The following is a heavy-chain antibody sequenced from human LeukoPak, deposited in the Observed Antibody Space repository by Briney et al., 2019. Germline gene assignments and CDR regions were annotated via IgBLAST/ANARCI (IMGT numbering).Heavy chain of an antibody. D-gene: IGHD2-15*01. V-gene: IGHV4-39*07. CDR2: INHSGST. J-gene: IGHJ6*03. Sequence: PSETLSLTCTVSGGSMSSSSYYWGWIRQPPGKGLEWIGEINHSGSTNYNPSLKSRVTISVDTSKNQFSLKLSSVTAADTAVYYCAKFSTPLSMDVWGKGTTVTVSS. CDR1: GGSMSSSSYY. CDR3: AKFSTPLSMDV.